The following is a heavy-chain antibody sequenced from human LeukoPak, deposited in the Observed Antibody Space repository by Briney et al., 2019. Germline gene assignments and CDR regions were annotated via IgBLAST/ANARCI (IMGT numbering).Heavy chain of an antibody. V-gene: IGHV4-61*01. CDR3: ARVPSYYYGMDV. J-gene: IGHJ6*02. CDR2: IYYSGST. CDR1: GGSFSSGSYH. Sequence: SETLSLTCAVSGGSFSSGSYHWSWIRQPPGKGLEWIGYIYYSGSTNYNPSLKSRVTISVDTSKNQFSLKLSSVTAADTAVYYCARVPSYYYGMDVWGQGTTVTVSS.